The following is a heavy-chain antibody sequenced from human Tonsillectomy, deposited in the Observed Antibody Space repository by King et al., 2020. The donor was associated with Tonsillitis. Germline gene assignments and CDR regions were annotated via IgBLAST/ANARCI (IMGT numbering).Heavy chain of an antibody. CDR1: GGSFSGYY. Sequence: VQLQQWGAGLLKPSETLSLTCAVYGGSFSGYYWTWIRQPPGKGLEWIGEINHSGSTNYNPSLKSRVTISVDTSKSQFSLRLSSVTAADTALYYCARAVPWLPHYYAMDVWGQGTTVTVSS. V-gene: IGHV4-34*01. D-gene: IGHD5-12*01. J-gene: IGHJ6*02. CDR3: ARAVPWLPHYYAMDV. CDR2: INHSGST.